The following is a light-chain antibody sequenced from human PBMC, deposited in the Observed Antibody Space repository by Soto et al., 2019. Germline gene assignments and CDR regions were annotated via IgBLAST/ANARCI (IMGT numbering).Light chain of an antibody. J-gene: IGKJ3*01. CDR3: QQSYSTRFT. CDR1: QSISSY. Sequence: DIQMTQSPSSLSASVGDRVTITCRASQSISSYLNWYQQKPWKAPKLLIYAASSLQIGVPSRFSGSVSGTDFTLTISSLQPEDFATYYCQQSYSTRFTFGPGTKVDIK. CDR2: AAS. V-gene: IGKV1-39*01.